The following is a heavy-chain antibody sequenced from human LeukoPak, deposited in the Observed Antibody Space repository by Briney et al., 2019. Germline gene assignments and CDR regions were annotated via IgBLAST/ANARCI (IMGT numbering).Heavy chain of an antibody. J-gene: IGHJ5*02. CDR1: GGSFRPYF. D-gene: IGHD6-19*01. CDR2: INHSGST. V-gene: IGHV4-34*01. CDR3: ARGSSGWPRHWFDP. Sequence: SETLSLTCAVYGGSFRPYFWSWIRQPPGKGLEWIGEINHSGSTNYNPSLKSRVTISVDTSKNQFSLKLSSVTAADTAVYYCARGSSGWPRHWFDPWGQGTLVTVFS.